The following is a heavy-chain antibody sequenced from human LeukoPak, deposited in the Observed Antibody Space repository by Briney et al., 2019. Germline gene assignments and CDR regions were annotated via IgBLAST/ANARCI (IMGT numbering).Heavy chain of an antibody. CDR3: ARGFNDYYDSSGYYFDY. D-gene: IGHD3-22*01. J-gene: IGHJ4*02. V-gene: IGHV4-39*01. CDR1: GASISSSSYY. Sequence: PSETLSLTCTVSGASISSSSYYWGWIRQPPGKGLEWIGSIYYSGNTYFNPSLRSRVTLSVDTSKNQFSLKLSSVTAADTALYYCARGFNDYYDSSGYYFDYWGQGTLVTVSS. CDR2: IYYSGNT.